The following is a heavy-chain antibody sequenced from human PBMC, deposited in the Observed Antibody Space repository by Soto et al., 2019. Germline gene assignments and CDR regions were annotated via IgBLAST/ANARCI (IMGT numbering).Heavy chain of an antibody. Sequence: GGSLRLSCAASGFTFSSYEMNWVRQAPGKGLEWVSYISSSGSTIYYADSVKGRFTISRDNAKNSLYLQMNSLRAEDTAVYYCARETMDAMKKQWLGPNWFDPWGQGTLVTVSS. V-gene: IGHV3-48*03. J-gene: IGHJ5*02. CDR2: ISSSGSTI. CDR3: ARETMDAMKKQWLGPNWFDP. CDR1: GFTFSSYE. D-gene: IGHD6-19*01.